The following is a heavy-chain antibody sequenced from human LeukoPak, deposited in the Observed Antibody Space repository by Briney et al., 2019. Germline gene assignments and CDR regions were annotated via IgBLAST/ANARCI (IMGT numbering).Heavy chain of an antibody. D-gene: IGHD3-3*01. CDR1: GFTFSRYA. Sequence: GGSLRLSCAASGFTFSRYAMHWVRQAPGKGQEWVAVISYDGSNKYYADSVKGRFTISRDNSKNTLYLQMNSLRAEDTAVYYCASPAEWNCYYYGMDIWGQGTTVTVSS. J-gene: IGHJ6*02. CDR3: ASPAEWNCYYYGMDI. V-gene: IGHV3-30-3*01. CDR2: ISYDGSNK.